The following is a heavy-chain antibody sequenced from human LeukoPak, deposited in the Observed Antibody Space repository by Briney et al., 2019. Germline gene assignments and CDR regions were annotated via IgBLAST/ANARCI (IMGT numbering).Heavy chain of an antibody. CDR1: GFTFSSYS. Sequence: GGSLRLSCAASGFTFSSYSMNWVRQAPGKGLEWFSSISSSSSYIYYADSVKGRFTISRDNAKNSLYLQMNSLRAEDTAVYYCARGPLEQQHFGGFDYWGQGTLVTVSS. CDR3: ARGPLEQQHFGGFDY. V-gene: IGHV3-21*01. J-gene: IGHJ4*02. D-gene: IGHD6-13*01. CDR2: ISSSSSYI.